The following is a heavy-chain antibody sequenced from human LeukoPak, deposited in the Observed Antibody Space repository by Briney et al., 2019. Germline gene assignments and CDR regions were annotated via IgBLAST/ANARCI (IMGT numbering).Heavy chain of an antibody. CDR3: SRDRVLGSGSLDA. CDR2: IRGDGNDA. J-gene: IGHJ5*02. Sequence: GGSLRLSCAASGFTFSSDWMHWVRQAPGKGLVWVSRIRGDGNDATYADSVKGRFTVSRDNAWSTLFLQMNRLTADDTAVYYCSRDRVLGSGSLDAWGQGTLVSVSS. V-gene: IGHV3-74*01. CDR1: GFTFSSDW. D-gene: IGHD3-10*01.